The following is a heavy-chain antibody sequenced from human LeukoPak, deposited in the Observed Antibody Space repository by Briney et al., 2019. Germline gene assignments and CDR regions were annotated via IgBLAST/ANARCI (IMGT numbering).Heavy chain of an antibody. D-gene: IGHD3-22*01. CDR2: VYPEDGET. J-gene: IGHJ6*03. CDR1: GYSFTDYY. V-gene: IGHV1-69-2*01. Sequence: ATVKISCKVSGYSFTDYYMHWVQQAHGKGLEWMGLVYPEDGETIYAEKFQGRVTITADTSTDTAYMELSSLRSEDTAADYCATGPNYYYDSSGQPQALYMDVWGKGTTVTVSS. CDR3: ATGPNYYYDSSGQPQALYMDV.